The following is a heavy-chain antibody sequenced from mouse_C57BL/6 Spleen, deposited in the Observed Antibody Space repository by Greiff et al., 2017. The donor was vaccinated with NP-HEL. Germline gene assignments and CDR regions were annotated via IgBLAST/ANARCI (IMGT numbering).Heavy chain of an antibody. CDR2: IYPGDGDT. CDR3: ARSYGNSYYFDY. V-gene: IGHV1-80*01. Sequence: VKLQESGAELVKPGASVKISCKASGYAFSSYWMNWVKQRPGKGLEWIGQIYPGDGDTNYNGKFKGKATLTADKSSSTAYMQLSSLTSEDSAVYFCARSYGNSYYFDYWGQGTTLTVSS. CDR1: GYAFSSYW. D-gene: IGHD2-1*01. J-gene: IGHJ2*01.